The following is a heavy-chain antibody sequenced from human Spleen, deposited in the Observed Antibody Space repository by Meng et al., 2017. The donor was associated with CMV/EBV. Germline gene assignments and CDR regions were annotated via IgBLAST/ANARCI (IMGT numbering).Heavy chain of an antibody. CDR1: GFSVNTNY. D-gene: IGHD3-3*01. V-gene: IGHV3-53*01. Sequence: GGSLRLSCAASGFSVNTNYVNWVRQAPGKGLEWASVIYSVGSTYYADSVKGRFTISRDNSKNTVYLQLNSLRAEDTAVYFCAKSKVDVDLWSGQQFNYYYGMDVWGQGTTVTVSS. J-gene: IGHJ6*02. CDR3: AKSKVDVDLWSGQQFNYYYGMDV. CDR2: IYSVGST.